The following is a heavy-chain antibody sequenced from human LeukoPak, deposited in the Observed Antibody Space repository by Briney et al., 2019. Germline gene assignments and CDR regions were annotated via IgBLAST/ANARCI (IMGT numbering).Heavy chain of an antibody. D-gene: IGHD3-10*01. V-gene: IGHV4-31*03. Sequence: SETLSLTCTVSGDSISSGSYYWTWIRQHPGKGLEWIGYIHYSGSAYYNPSLKSRLTISVDTSKNQFSLRLDSVTAADTAVYYCARDLPDGSGSFYSDYWGQGALVTVSS. CDR3: ARDLPDGSGSFYSDY. J-gene: IGHJ4*02. CDR2: IHYSGSA. CDR1: GDSISSGSYY.